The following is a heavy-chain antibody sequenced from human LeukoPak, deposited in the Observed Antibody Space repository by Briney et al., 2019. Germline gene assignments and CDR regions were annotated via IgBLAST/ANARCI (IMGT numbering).Heavy chain of an antibody. V-gene: IGHV1-69*13. D-gene: IGHD4-17*01. CDR3: ARSYGRLYYYYGMDV. J-gene: IGHJ6*04. Sequence: SVKVSCKASGGTFSSYAISWVRQAPGQGLEWMGGIIPIFGTANYAQKFQGRVTITADESTSTAYLELSSLRSEDTAVYYCARSYGRLYYYYGMDVWGKGTTVTVSS. CDR1: GGTFSSYA. CDR2: IIPIFGTA.